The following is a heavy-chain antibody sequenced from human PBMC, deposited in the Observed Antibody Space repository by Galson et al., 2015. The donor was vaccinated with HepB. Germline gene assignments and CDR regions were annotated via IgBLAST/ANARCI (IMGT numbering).Heavy chain of an antibody. CDR3: VRFWSASDRVEC. CDR2: IKEDGSEK. CDR1: GFTFSNHW. D-gene: IGHD3-3*01. J-gene: IGHJ4*02. V-gene: IGHV3-7*03. Sequence: SLRLSCAASGFTFSNHWMSWVRQAPGKGLEWVANIKEDGSEKEYLNSGKGRFTISRDNANNSLYLQMNSLRAEDTAVYYCVRFWSASDRVECWCQGTLVTVSS.